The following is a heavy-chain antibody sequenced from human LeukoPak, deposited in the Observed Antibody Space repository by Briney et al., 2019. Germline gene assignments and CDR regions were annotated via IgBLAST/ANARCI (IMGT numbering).Heavy chain of an antibody. CDR1: GYTFSNYY. CDR2: INPTGTGT. V-gene: IGHV1-46*01. Sequence: LGASVKVSCKASGYTFSNYYMHWVRQAPGQGLEWMGLINPTGTGTNYAQKFRGRVTLTRDTSTTTVYMELSSLRSEDSAVYYCAREESGGYFDYWGQGTLVTVSS. J-gene: IGHJ4*02. D-gene: IGHD2-8*02. CDR3: AREESGGYFDY.